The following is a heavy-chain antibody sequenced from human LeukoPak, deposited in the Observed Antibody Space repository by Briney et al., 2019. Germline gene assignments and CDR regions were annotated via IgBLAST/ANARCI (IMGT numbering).Heavy chain of an antibody. CDR3: ARDNWNYGSSMDV. J-gene: IGHJ6*02. V-gene: IGHV4-31*03. Sequence: SQTLSLTCTVSGGSISSGGYYWSWIRQHPGKGLEWIGYIYYSGSTYYNPSLKSRVTISVDTSKNQFSLKLSSVTAADTAVYYCARDNWNYGSSMDVWGQGTTVTVSS. D-gene: IGHD1-7*01. CDR1: GGSISSGGYY. CDR2: IYYSGST.